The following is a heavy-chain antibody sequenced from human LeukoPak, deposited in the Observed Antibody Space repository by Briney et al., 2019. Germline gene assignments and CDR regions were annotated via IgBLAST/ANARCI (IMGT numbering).Heavy chain of an antibody. J-gene: IGHJ4*02. CDR2: ISGSGGST. CDR3: AKDFEQQRWSAPDY. Sequence: LAGGSLRLSCAASGFTFSSYAMSWVRQAPGKGLEWVSAISGSGGSTYYADSVKGRFTISRDNSKNTLYLQMNSLRAEDTAVYYCAKDFEQQRWSAPDYWGQGTLVTVSS. D-gene: IGHD6-13*01. V-gene: IGHV3-23*01. CDR1: GFTFSSYA.